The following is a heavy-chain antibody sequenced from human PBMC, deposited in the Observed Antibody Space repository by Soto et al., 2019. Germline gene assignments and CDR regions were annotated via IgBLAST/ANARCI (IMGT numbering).Heavy chain of an antibody. J-gene: IGHJ6*02. V-gene: IGHV4-39*01. CDR3: ARHEKPTADYSIQEAAPWRPYYYYGMDV. CDR2: IYYSGST. CDR1: GGSISSSSYY. Sequence: TLSLTCTVSGGSISSSSYYWGWIRQPPGKGLEWIGSIYYSGSTYYNPSLKSRVTISVDTSKNQFSLKLSSVTAADTAVYYCARHEKPTADYSIQEAAPWRPYYYYGMDVWGQGTTVTVSS. D-gene: IGHD4-4*01.